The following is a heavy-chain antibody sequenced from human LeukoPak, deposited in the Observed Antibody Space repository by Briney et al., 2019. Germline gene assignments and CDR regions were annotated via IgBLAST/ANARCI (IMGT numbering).Heavy chain of an antibody. J-gene: IGHJ6*02. CDR2: INGDGDST. CDR3: ARERVFGELFEYAMDV. Sequence: GGSLRLSCAASGFTFSSYWMHWVRQVPGKGLVWVSRINGDGDSTRYADSVKGRFTISRDNGKNTLYLQMNTLKSEDTAVYYCARERVFGELFEYAMDVWGQGTTVTVSS. D-gene: IGHD3-10*02. V-gene: IGHV3-74*01. CDR1: GFTFSSYW.